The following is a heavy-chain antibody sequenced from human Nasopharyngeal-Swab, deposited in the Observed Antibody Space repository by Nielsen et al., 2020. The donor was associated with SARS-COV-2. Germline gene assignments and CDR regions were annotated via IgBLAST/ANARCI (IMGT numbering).Heavy chain of an antibody. J-gene: IGHJ4*02. D-gene: IGHD6-13*01. CDR1: GGSISSSSYY. CDR3: ARGRYSSSPGGY. V-gene: IGHV4-61*01. CDR2: IYYSGST. Sequence: SETLSLTCTVSGGSISSSSYYWSWIRQPPGKGLEWIGYIYYSGSTNYNPPLKSRVTISVDTSKNQFSLKLSSVTAADTAVYYCARGRYSSSPGGYWGQGTLVTVSS.